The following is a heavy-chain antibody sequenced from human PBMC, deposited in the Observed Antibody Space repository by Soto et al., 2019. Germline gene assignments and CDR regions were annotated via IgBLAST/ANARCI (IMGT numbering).Heavy chain of an antibody. Sequence: GESLKISCKGYGYSFTSYWIGWVRQMPGKGLEWMGIIYPGDSDTRYSPSFQGQVTISADKSISTAYLQWSSLKASDTAMYYCARTKYDFWSGYTFDPWGQGTLVTVSS. CDR1: GYSFTSYW. CDR2: IYPGDSDT. J-gene: IGHJ5*02. CDR3: ARTKYDFWSGYTFDP. V-gene: IGHV5-51*01. D-gene: IGHD3-3*01.